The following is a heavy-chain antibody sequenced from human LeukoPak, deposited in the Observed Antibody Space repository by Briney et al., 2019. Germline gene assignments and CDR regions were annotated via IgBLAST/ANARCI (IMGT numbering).Heavy chain of an antibody. Sequence: SETLSVTFTVSGGSISSYYWSWIRQPPGKGLDWIGYIYYSGSTNYNPSLKSRVPISVDTSKNQFSLKLSSVTAADTAVYYCARHGSTYYYDSSGYLTTYYFDYWGQGNLGTVSS. J-gene: IGHJ4*02. V-gene: IGHV4-59*08. CDR1: GGSISSYY. CDR3: ARHGSTYYYDSSGYLTTYYFDY. CDR2: IYYSGST. D-gene: IGHD3-22*01.